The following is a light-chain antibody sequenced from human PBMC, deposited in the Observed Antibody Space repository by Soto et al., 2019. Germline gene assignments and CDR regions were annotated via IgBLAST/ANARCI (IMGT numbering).Light chain of an antibody. CDR2: DAS. CDR3: QQYDNLPLT. J-gene: IGKJ4*01. V-gene: IGKV1-33*01. CDR1: RDITNY. Sequence: DVQMTQSPSSLSASVGDRVTITCQASRDITNYLNWYQQKPGKAPNLLIYDASNLETGVPSRFSASGSGTDCTFTINSLQPEDIALYYCQQYDNLPLTFGGGTKVEIK.